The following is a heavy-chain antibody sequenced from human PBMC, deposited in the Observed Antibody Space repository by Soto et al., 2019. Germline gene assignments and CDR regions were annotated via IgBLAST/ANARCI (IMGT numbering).Heavy chain of an antibody. CDR2: IIPIFGTA. CDR3: ASNERVEYDYVWGSYRYNWFDP. D-gene: IGHD3-16*02. J-gene: IGHJ5*02. CDR1: GGTFSSYA. Sequence: ASVKVSCKASGGTFSSYAVSWVRQAPGQGLEWMGGIIPIFGTANYAQKFQGRVTITADESTSTAYMELSSPRSEDTAVYYCASNERVEYDYVWGSYRYNWFDPWGQGTLVTVSS. V-gene: IGHV1-69*13.